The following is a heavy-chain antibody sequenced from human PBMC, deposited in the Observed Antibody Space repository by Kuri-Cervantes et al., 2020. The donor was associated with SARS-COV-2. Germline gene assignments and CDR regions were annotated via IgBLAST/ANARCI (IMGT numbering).Heavy chain of an antibody. CDR2: IYDSGTT. J-gene: IGHJ4*02. CDR3: ARDLNGQIWSTGLGY. D-gene: IGHD5-18*01. CDR1: GGSISDHY. Sequence: GSLRLSCTVSGGSISDHYWSWIRQSPGKGLEWIGYIYDSGTTNYNPSLKSRVTVSVDKSKNHFSLRLSSVTAADTAVYYCARDLNGQIWSTGLGYWGQGTLVTVSS. V-gene: IGHV4-59*11.